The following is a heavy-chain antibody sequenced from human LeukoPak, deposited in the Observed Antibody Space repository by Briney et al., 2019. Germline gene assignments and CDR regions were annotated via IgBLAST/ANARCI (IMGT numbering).Heavy chain of an antibody. CDR3: ARRRRGYSYGNWFDH. D-gene: IGHD5-18*01. V-gene: IGHV4-34*01. CDR1: GGSFSGYY. Sequence: SETLSLTCAVYGGSFSGYYRSWIRQPPGKGLEWIGEINHSGSTNYNPSLKSRVTISVDTSKNQFSLKLSSVTAADTAVYYCARRRRGYSYGNWFDHWGQGTLVTVSS. CDR2: INHSGST. J-gene: IGHJ5*02.